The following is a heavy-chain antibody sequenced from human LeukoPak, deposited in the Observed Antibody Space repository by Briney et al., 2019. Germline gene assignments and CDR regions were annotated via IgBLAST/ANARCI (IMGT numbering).Heavy chain of an antibody. Sequence: GGSLRLSCAASGFTFSSYSMNWVRQAPGKGLEWVSSISSSSSYIYYADSVKGRFTISRDNSKNTLYLQMNSLRAEDTAVYYCARVKRGYYDSSGYHFDYWGQGTLVTVSS. J-gene: IGHJ4*02. CDR2: ISSSSSYI. CDR3: ARVKRGYYDSSGYHFDY. V-gene: IGHV3-21*04. CDR1: GFTFSSYS. D-gene: IGHD3-22*01.